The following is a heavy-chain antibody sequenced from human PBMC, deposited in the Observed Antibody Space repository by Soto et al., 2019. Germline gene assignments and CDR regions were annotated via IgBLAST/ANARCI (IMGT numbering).Heavy chain of an antibody. CDR2: INPSVGST. Sequence: ASVRVSCKAAGYTFTRYDRHWVRQPPGQGLEWMGIINPSVGSTSYAQKFRGRVTMTRETSTSTVYMELSSLRSEDTAVYYCVRLQRRSDAFDIWGQGTMVTVSS. D-gene: IGHD1-1*01. CDR1: GYTFTRYD. CDR3: VRLQRRSDAFDI. J-gene: IGHJ3*02. V-gene: IGHV1-46*01.